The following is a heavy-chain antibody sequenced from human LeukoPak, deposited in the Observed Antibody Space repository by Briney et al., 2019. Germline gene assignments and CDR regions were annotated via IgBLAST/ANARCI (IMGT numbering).Heavy chain of an antibody. CDR3: ARELPLTIFGVANGMDV. D-gene: IGHD3-3*01. V-gene: IGHV3-21*01. J-gene: IGHJ6*02. Sequence: PGGSLRLSCAASGFIFNNHWMIWVRQAPGKGLEWVSCFKSSSYIYYADSVRGRFTISRDNAKNSLYLQMNSLRAEDTAVYYCARELPLTIFGVANGMDVWGQGTTVIVSS. CDR2: FKSSSYI. CDR1: GFIFNNHW.